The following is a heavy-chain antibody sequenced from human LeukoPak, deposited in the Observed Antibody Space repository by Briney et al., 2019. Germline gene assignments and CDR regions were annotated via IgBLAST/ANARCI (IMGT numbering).Heavy chain of an antibody. D-gene: IGHD2-21*02. Sequence: SVKVSCKASGGTFSSYAISWVRQAPGQGLEWMGGIIPIFGTASYAQKFQGRVTITADESTSTAYMELSSLRSEDTAVYYCARSSLAYCGGDCYLGGNYWGQGTLVTVSS. CDR1: GGTFSSYA. J-gene: IGHJ4*02. V-gene: IGHV1-69*01. CDR2: IIPIFGTA. CDR3: ARSSLAYCGGDCYLGGNY.